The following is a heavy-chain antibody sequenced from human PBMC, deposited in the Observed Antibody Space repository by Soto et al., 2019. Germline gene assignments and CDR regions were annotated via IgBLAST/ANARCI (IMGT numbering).Heavy chain of an antibody. CDR2: LYSGGDT. CDR1: GLTVSSNY. Sequence: ESGGGLVQPGGSLRLSCAVSGLTVSSNYMSWVRQAPGKGLEWVSVLYSGGDTYYADSVRGRFTISRHNSKNTLFLQMNSLRAEDTAVYYCARGPYGTGGDYYYGMDVWGQGTTVTVSS. J-gene: IGHJ6*02. D-gene: IGHD3-10*01. CDR3: ARGPYGTGGDYYYGMDV. V-gene: IGHV3-53*04.